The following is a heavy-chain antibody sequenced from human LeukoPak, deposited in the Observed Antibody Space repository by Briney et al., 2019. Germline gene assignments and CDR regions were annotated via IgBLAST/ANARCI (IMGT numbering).Heavy chain of an antibody. V-gene: IGHV3-30*18. J-gene: IGHJ4*02. CDR1: GFTFSSYD. CDR3: AKERNYYGSGSSTDFDF. Sequence: GGSLRLPCAASGFTFSSYDMHWVRQAPGKGLEWVAVISYDGTNKYYADDSVKGRFTISRDNSRDTLYLQMNSLSAEDTAVYYCAKERNYYGSGSSTDFDFWGQGTLVTVSS. D-gene: IGHD3-10*01. CDR2: ISYDGTNK.